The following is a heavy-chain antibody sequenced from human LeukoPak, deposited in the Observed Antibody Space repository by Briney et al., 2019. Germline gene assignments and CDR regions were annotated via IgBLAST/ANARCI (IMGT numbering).Heavy chain of an antibody. V-gene: IGHV4-59*01. CDR1: GGSISSYY. J-gene: IGHJ4*02. CDR3: ARGGLWEQPFDY. CDR2: IYYSGST. Sequence: PSETLSLTCTVSGGSISSYYWSWIRQPPGKGLEWIGYIYYSGSTNYNPSLKSRVTISVDTSKNQFSLKLSSVTAADTAVYYCARGGLWEQPFDYWGQGTLVTVSS. D-gene: IGHD3-16*01.